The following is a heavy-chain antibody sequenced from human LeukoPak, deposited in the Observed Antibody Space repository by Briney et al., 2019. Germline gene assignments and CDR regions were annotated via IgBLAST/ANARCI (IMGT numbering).Heavy chain of an antibody. J-gene: IGHJ4*02. CDR1: GFSINSYY. D-gene: IGHD6-6*01. Sequence: SESLSLTCTVSGFSINSYYWSWIRQPAGKGLEWIARISTAGSTNYNPSLKRRLTMSVDTSKNQFSLRLSSVSAADTAVYYCAREYSSWSGRAFDYWGQGTLGTVSS. CDR3: AREYSSWSGRAFDY. CDR2: ISTAGST. V-gene: IGHV4-4*07.